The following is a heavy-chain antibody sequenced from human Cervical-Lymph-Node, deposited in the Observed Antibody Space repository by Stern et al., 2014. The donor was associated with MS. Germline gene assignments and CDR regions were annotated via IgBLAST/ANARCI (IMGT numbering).Heavy chain of an antibody. CDR2: TNHSGRH. J-gene: IGHJ4*02. CDR1: GGSFSGYY. D-gene: IGHD6-13*01. Sequence: QVPLQQWGAGLLKPSETLSLTCAVYGGSFSGYYWSWIRQPPGKGLEWIGETNHSGRHNYNPALKSRVTISVDTSKNQFSLKLSSVTAADTAVYYCARGGRIAAAGTHYWGQGTLVTVSS. V-gene: IGHV4-34*01. CDR3: ARGGRIAAAGTHY.